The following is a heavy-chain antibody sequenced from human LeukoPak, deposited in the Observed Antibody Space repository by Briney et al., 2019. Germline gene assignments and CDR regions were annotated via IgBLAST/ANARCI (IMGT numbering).Heavy chain of an antibody. V-gene: IGHV4-34*01. CDR1: GGSFSDYY. Sequence: SETLSLTCAVYGGSFSDYYWTWIRQPPGRGLEWIGEVHHTGDTNYYPSLKGRVTISVDTSKHQFTLKLNSVTAADTAMYYCARGIVPPVRGQKNWFDAWGQGTLVTVSS. J-gene: IGHJ5*02. CDR3: ARGIVPPVRGQKNWFDA. D-gene: IGHD2/OR15-2a*01. CDR2: VHHTGDT.